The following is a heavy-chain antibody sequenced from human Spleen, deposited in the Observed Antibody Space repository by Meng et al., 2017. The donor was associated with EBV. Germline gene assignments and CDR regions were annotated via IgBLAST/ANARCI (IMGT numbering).Heavy chain of an antibody. CDR2: IDPNSGDT. V-gene: IGHV1-2*06. D-gene: IGHD4-17*01. Sequence: VRLVQSGSGVKNPGASVQVTCKASGYTFSGSYIHWVRQAPGQGLQWMGRIDPNSGDTNYAHNFQGRVTMTRDTPISTAYMEVSRLRSDDTALFFCARGVTTPDYWGQGTLVTVSS. CDR1: GYTFSGSY. CDR3: ARGVTTPDY. J-gene: IGHJ4*02.